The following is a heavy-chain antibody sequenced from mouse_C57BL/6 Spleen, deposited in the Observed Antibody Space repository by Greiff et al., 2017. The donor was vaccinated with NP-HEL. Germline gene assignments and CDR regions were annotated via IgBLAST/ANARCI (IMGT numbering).Heavy chain of an antibody. CDR3: ARVSYYGSTSWYFDV. V-gene: IGHV3-8*01. J-gene: IGHJ1*03. CDR2: ISYSGST. D-gene: IGHD1-1*01. Sequence: EVQLVESGPGLAKPSQTLSLTCSVTGYSITSDYWNWIRKFPGNKLEYMGYISYSGSTYYNPSLKSRISITRDTSKNQYYLQLNSVTTEDTATYYCARVSYYGSTSWYFDVWGTGTTVTVSS. CDR1: GYSITSDY.